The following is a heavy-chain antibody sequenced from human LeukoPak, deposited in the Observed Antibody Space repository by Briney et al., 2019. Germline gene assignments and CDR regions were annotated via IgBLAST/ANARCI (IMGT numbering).Heavy chain of an antibody. V-gene: IGHV3-23*01. CDR3: ARVPRRENGSGSIYIEEDWFDP. J-gene: IGHJ5*02. CDR2: ISGSGGST. CDR1: GFTFSSYA. D-gene: IGHD3-10*01. Sequence: GGSLRLSCAASGFTFSSYAMSWVRQAPGKGLEWVSAISGSGGSTYYADSVKGRFTISRDNSKNTLYLQMNSLRAEDTAVYYCARVPRRENGSGSIYIEEDWFDPWGQGTLVTVSS.